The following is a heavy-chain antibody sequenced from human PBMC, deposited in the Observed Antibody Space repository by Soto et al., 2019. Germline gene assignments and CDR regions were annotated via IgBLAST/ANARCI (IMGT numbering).Heavy chain of an antibody. CDR3: ARLDGKIATTEEFDY. CDR1: GFSFSSYG. Sequence: EVQLVESGGGLVQPGGSLRLSCAASGFSFSSYGMTWVRQAPGKGLEWISYISSSSSGIYYADSVKGRFTISRDNAGNSLFLQMNSLRDDDTAVYYCARLDGKIATTEEFDYWGQGTLVTVSS. J-gene: IGHJ4*02. D-gene: IGHD1-1*01. V-gene: IGHV3-48*02. CDR2: ISSSSSGI.